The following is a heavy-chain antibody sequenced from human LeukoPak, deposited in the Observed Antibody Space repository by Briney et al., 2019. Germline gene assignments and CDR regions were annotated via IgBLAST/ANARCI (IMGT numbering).Heavy chain of an antibody. CDR3: ARVAGRGYYAVDY. D-gene: IGHD3-22*01. Sequence: SDTLSLTCAVSGYSISSSKWWGWIRQPPGKGLEWIGNIYYSGSTYYNPSLKSRVTMSVDTSKNQFSLKLSSVTAVDTAVYYCARVAGRGYYAVDYWGQGALVTVSS. CDR2: IYYSGST. J-gene: IGHJ4*02. V-gene: IGHV4-28*03. CDR1: GYSISSSKW.